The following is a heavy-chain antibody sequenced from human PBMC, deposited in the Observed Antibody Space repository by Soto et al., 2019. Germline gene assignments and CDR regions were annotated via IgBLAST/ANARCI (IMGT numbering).Heavy chain of an antibody. CDR3: AREYCSGGSCYSREVPVESRDWFDP. CDR1: GFTFSIYA. D-gene: IGHD2-15*01. Sequence: QVQLVESGGGVVQPGRSLRLSCAASGFTFSIYAMHWVRQAPGKGLEWVAVISYDGSNKYYADSVKGRFTISRDNSKNTLYLQMNSLRAEDTAVYYCAREYCSGGSCYSREVPVESRDWFDPWGQGTLVTVSS. V-gene: IGHV3-30-3*01. CDR2: ISYDGSNK. J-gene: IGHJ5*02.